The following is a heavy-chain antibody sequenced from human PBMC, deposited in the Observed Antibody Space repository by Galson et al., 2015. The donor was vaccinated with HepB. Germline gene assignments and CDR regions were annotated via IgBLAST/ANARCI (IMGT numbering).Heavy chain of an antibody. Sequence: SLRLSCAASGFTFSSYAMHWVRQAPGKGLEWVAVISYDGSNKYYADSVKGRFTISRDNSKNTLYLQMNSLRAEDTAVYYCARGGWGLQLEYWGQGTLVTVSS. V-gene: IGHV3-30*04. CDR1: GFTFSSYA. J-gene: IGHJ4*02. D-gene: IGHD5-24*01. CDR3: ARGGWGLQLEY. CDR2: ISYDGSNK.